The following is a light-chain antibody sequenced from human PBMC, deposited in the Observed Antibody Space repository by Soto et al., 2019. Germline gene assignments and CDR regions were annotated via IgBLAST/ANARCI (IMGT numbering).Light chain of an antibody. Sequence: DIQMTQSPSTPSGSVGDRVTITCRASQTISSWLAWYQQKPGKAPKLLIYKASSLESGVPSRFSGGGSGTEFTLTISSLQPDDFATYYCQQYNSYPWTFGQGTKVDI. CDR3: QQYNSYPWT. CDR1: QTISSW. J-gene: IGKJ1*01. V-gene: IGKV1-5*03. CDR2: KAS.